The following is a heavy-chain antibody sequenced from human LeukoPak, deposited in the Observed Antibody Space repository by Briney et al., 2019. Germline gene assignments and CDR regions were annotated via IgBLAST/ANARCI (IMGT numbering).Heavy chain of an antibody. CDR1: GGSFSGYY. Sequence: SETLSLTCAVYGGSFSGYYWSWIRQPPGKGLEWIGEINHSGSTNYNPSLKSRVTISVDTSKNQFSLKLSSVTAADTAVYYCARVDAYYYDSSGYYHYFDYWGQGTLVTVSS. J-gene: IGHJ4*02. V-gene: IGHV4-34*01. CDR3: ARVDAYYYDSSGYYHYFDY. CDR2: INHSGST. D-gene: IGHD3-22*01.